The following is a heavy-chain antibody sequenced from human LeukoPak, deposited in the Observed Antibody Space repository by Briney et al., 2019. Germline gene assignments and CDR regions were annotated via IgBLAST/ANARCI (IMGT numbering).Heavy chain of an antibody. V-gene: IGHV3-23*01. Sequence: GGSLTLSCAASGVTFSSYAMSWVRQAPGKGLEWVSAISGSGGSTYYADSVKGRFTISRDNSKNTLYLQMNSLRAEDTAVYYCAKAPAYSRDYWGQGTLVTVSS. D-gene: IGHD6-13*01. CDR3: AKAPAYSRDY. CDR1: GVTFSSYA. J-gene: IGHJ4*02. CDR2: ISGSGGST.